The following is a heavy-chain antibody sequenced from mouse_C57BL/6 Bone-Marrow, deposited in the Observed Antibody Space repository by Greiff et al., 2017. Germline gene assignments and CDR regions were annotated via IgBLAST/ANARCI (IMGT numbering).Heavy chain of an antibody. Sequence: VQLQQSGAELVRPGASVKLSCTASGFNIKDDYIHWVKQRPEQGLEWIGWIDPEIGDTEYASKFQGKATITSDTSSNTANLQLSSLTSEDTAVYDCSSFDGNYFDFWGQGTPLTVAS. CDR2: IDPEIGDT. J-gene: IGHJ2*01. CDR3: SSFDGNYFDF. CDR1: GFNIKDDY. V-gene: IGHV14-4*01. D-gene: IGHD2-3*01.